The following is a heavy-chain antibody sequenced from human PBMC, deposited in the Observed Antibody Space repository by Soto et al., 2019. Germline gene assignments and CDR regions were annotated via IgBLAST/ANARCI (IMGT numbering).Heavy chain of an antibody. Sequence: PGGSLRVSCAASGFTFSSYSMNWVRKTPGKGLEWVSFISSSSSTIYYAGSVKGRFTISRDNAKNSLYLQMNSLTDEDSAVYYCARDLRYYYDSSGYYSGAYNWFDPWGQGTLVLVSS. CDR1: GFTFSSYS. CDR3: ARDLRYYYDSSGYYSGAYNWFDP. V-gene: IGHV3-48*02. D-gene: IGHD3-22*01. CDR2: ISSSSSTI. J-gene: IGHJ5*02.